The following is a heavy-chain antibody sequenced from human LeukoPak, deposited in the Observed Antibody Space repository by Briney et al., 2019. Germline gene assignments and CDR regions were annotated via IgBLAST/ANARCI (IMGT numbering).Heavy chain of an antibody. CDR3: EGSGHTDFDY. Sequence: GRSLRLSCAASGFTFSSYAMHWVRQAPGKGLEWVAVISYDGSNKYYADSVKGRFTISRDNSKNTLYLRMNSLRAEDTAVYYCEGSGHTDFDYWGQGTLVTVSS. J-gene: IGHJ4*02. D-gene: IGHD2-15*01. V-gene: IGHV3-30-3*01. CDR1: GFTFSSYA. CDR2: ISYDGSNK.